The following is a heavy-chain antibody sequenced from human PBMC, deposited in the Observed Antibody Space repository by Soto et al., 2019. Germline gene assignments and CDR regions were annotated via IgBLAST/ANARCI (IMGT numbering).Heavy chain of an antibody. CDR3: VRARATDSRPDY. V-gene: IGHV3-21*01. J-gene: IGHJ4*02. D-gene: IGHD3-22*01. Sequence: LRLSCAASGFTFSLYSMIWVRQAPGKGLEWVSSISSSSSYIYYADSMKGRFTLSRDNAQNSLYLQMNSLRVDDTAVYYCVRARATDSRPDYWGQGTLVTVSS. CDR2: ISSSSSYI. CDR1: GFTFSLYS.